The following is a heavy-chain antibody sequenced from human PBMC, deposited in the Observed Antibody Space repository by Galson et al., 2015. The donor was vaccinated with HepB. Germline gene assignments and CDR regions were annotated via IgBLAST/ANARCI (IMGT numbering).Heavy chain of an antibody. Sequence: SLRLSCAASGFTFSSYAMHWVRQAPGKGLEYVSAISSNGGSTYYADSVKGRFTISRDNSKNTLYLQMSSLRAEDTAVYYCVNTPGCSSTSCYYYMDVWGKGTTVTVSS. CDR3: VNTPGCSSTSCYYYMDV. V-gene: IGHV3-64D*06. CDR1: GFTFSSYA. CDR2: ISSNGGST. D-gene: IGHD2-2*01. J-gene: IGHJ6*03.